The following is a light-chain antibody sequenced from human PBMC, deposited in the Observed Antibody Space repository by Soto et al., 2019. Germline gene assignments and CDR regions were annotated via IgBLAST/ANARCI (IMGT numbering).Light chain of an antibody. Sequence: DIVLTQSPLSLPVTPGEPASISCRSSQSLLHSNGNIYLDWYLQKPGQSPQLLIYLGSIWASGVPDRFSGSGSGTDFTLKITRVQPEDVGVYYCMQAIHAPRTFGLGTKVEI. CDR3: MQAIHAPRT. CDR2: LGS. CDR1: QSLLHSNGNIY. V-gene: IGKV2-28*01. J-gene: IGKJ1*01.